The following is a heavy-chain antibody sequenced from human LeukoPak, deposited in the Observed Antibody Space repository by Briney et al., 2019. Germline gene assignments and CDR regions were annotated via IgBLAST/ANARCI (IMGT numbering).Heavy chain of an antibody. D-gene: IGHD6-19*01. V-gene: IGHV1-69*05. CDR2: IIPIFGTA. CDR1: GGTFSSYA. CDR3: ARVRRSSGPLDY. Sequence: ASVKLSCKASGGTFSSYAISWVRQAPGQGLEWMGGIIPIFGTANYVQKFQGRVTITTDESTSTAYMELSSLKSEDTAVYYGARVRRSSGPLDYWGQGTLVTVSS. J-gene: IGHJ4*02.